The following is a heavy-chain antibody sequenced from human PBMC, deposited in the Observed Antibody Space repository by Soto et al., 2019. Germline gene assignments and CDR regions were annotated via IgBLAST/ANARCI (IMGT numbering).Heavy chain of an antibody. CDR3: TRGPPRVQWFDP. CDR1: GGAVSSGTYY. V-gene: IGHV4-61*01. J-gene: IGHJ5*02. Sequence: AETLSLTCTVSGGAVSSGTYYWSWIRQPPGKGLEWIGHIYFTGSTNYNPSLKSRVTMSLDTSRNQFSLKLSSVTAADAAVYYCTRGPPRVQWFDPWGLGTLVTVSS. CDR2: IYFTGST.